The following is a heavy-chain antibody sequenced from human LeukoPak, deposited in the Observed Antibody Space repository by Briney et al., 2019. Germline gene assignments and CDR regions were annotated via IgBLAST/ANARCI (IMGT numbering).Heavy chain of an antibody. CDR3: AKAEAYYYDSSGEDAFDI. CDR1: GFTFSSYA. CDR2: ISGSGGST. D-gene: IGHD3-22*01. V-gene: IGHV3-23*01. Sequence: GGSLRLSCAASGFTFSSYAMSWVRQAPGKGLEWVSAISGSGGSTYYADSVKGRFTISRDNSKNTLYLQMNSLRAEDTAVYYCAKAEAYYYDSSGEDAFDIWGQGTMVTVSS. J-gene: IGHJ3*02.